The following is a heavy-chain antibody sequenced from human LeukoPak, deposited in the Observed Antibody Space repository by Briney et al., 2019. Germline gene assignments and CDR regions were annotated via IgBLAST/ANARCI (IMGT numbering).Heavy chain of an antibody. CDR3: ARGATLRSRLGIAAAGDAFDI. CDR1: GGTFSSYA. V-gene: IGHV1-69*05. D-gene: IGHD6-13*01. Sequence: SVTVSCKASGGTFSSYAISWVRQAPGQGLEWMGGIIPIFGTANYAQKFQGRVTITTDESTSTAYMELSSLRSEDTAVYYCARGATLRSRLGIAAAGDAFDIWGQGTMVTVSS. J-gene: IGHJ3*02. CDR2: IIPIFGTA.